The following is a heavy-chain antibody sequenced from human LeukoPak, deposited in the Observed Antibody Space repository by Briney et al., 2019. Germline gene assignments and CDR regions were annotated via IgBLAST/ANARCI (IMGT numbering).Heavy chain of an antibody. Sequence: GESLKISCKASGYSFTNYWIGRVRQMPGKGLEWMGIIYPGDSDTRYSPSFQGQVTISADKSISTAYLQWSSLKASDTAMYFCARHMAYFYGTSGPDYWGQGTLVTVSS. CDR3: ARHMAYFYGTSGPDY. D-gene: IGHD2-8*01. J-gene: IGHJ4*02. V-gene: IGHV5-51*01. CDR2: IYPGDSDT. CDR1: GYSFTNYW.